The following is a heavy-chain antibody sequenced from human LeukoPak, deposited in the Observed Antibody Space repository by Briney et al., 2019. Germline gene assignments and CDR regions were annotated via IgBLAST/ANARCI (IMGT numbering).Heavy chain of an antibody. CDR2: IYYSGST. CDR1: GGSISSYY. V-gene: IGHV4-59*01. J-gene: IGHJ3*02. Sequence: SETLSLTCTVSGGSISSYYWSWIRQPPGKGLEWIGYIYYSGSTNYNPSLKSRVTISVDTSKNQFSLKLSSVTAADTAVYYCARDPRSPRAFDIWGQGTMVTVSS. D-gene: IGHD2-15*01. CDR3: ARDPRSPRAFDI.